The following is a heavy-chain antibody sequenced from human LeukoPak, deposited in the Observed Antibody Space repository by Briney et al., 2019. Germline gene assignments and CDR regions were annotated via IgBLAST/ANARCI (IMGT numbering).Heavy chain of an antibody. V-gene: IGHV1-2*02. Sequence: ASVKVSCKASGYTFTGYYMHWVRQAPGQGLEWMGWINPNSGGTNYALKFQGRVTMTRDTSIRTAYMELSRLRSDDTAVYYCARDKVAAAGLQADDYYYYYMDVWGKGTTVTVS. CDR2: INPNSGGT. J-gene: IGHJ6*03. D-gene: IGHD6-13*01. CDR1: GYTFTGYY. CDR3: ARDKVAAAGLQADDYYYYYMDV.